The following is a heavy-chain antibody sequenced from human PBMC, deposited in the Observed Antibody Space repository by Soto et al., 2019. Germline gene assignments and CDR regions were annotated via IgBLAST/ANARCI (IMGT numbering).Heavy chain of an antibody. CDR3: ARVEMYYTLRSNYYGFEY. D-gene: IGHD3-3*01. CDR2: ISSDGSST. Sequence: EVQLVESGGDLVQPGGSLRLSCAASGFTFSGYWMHWVRQGPGKGLVWVSRISSDGSSTDYADSVKGRFTISRDNAKNTLYLQMDSLRAEYTAVYYCARVEMYYTLRSNYYGFEYWGQRTLVTVAA. J-gene: IGHJ4*02. V-gene: IGHV3-74*01. CDR1: GFTFSGYW.